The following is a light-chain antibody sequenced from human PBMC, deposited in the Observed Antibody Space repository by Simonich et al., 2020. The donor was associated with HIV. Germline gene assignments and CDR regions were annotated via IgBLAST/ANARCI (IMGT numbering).Light chain of an antibody. CDR2: WAS. Sequence: DIVMSQSPDSLAVSLGERATINCKSSRTILYSSNNQNYMAWYQQKPGQPPKLLIYWASARDSGVPDRFSASGSGTDFTLTTSSLQAEDVAVYSCQQYYSTPPTFGQGTKVEIK. CDR1: RTILYSSNNQNY. CDR3: QQYYSTPPT. J-gene: IGKJ1*01. V-gene: IGKV4-1*01.